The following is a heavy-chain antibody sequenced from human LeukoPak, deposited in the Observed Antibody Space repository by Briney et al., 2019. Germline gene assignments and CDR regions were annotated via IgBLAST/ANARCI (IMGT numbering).Heavy chain of an antibody. V-gene: IGHV4-59*08. CDR1: GGSISSDY. J-gene: IGHJ4*02. Sequence: SSETLSLTCTVSGGSISSDYWSWIRQSPGKRLEWIGYIHYSGATNYSPSLKSRVTISVDTSKNQFSLKLSSVTAADTALYYCATLRGASTAVFDSWGQGTLVPSPQ. CDR2: IHYSGAT. CDR3: ATLRGASTAVFDS. D-gene: IGHD2-21*02.